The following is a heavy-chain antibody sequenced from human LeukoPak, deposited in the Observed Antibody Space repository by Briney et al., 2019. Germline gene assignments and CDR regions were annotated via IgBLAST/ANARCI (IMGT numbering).Heavy chain of an antibody. Sequence: PGGSLRLSCAASGFRFSNYAMSWVRQAPGKGLEWVSVIISSSGSTFYADSVKGRFTISRDDSKNTLYPQMNSLRDEDTAVYYCAKGGYDYVEIGYFDFWGQGTLVTVSS. V-gene: IGHV3-23*01. CDR1: GFRFSNYA. J-gene: IGHJ4*02. CDR2: IISSSGST. D-gene: IGHD5-12*01. CDR3: AKGGYDYVEIGYFDF.